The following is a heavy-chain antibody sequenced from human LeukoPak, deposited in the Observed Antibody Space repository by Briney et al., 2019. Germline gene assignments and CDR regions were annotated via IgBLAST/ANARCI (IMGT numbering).Heavy chain of an antibody. CDR3: ARHSGSHGGWFDP. V-gene: IGHV4-59*01. Sequence: SETLSLTCTVSGGSISSYYWSWIRQPPGKGLEWIGYIYYSGSTNYNPSLKSRVIISVDTSKNQFSLKLSSVTAADTAVYYCARHSGSHGGWFDPWGQGTLVTVSS. CDR2: IYYSGST. J-gene: IGHJ5*02. D-gene: IGHD1-26*01. CDR1: GGSISSYY.